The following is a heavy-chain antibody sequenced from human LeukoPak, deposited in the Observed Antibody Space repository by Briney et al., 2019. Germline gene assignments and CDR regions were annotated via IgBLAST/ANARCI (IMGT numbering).Heavy chain of an antibody. V-gene: IGHV4-38-2*02. Sequence: SETLSLTCTVSDYSISSGHYWGWIRQPPGKGLEWIGSIYYSGSTYYNPSLKSRVTISVDTSKNQFSLKLSSVTAADTAVYYCASGRSGWFDYWGQGTLVTVSS. CDR3: ASGRSGWFDY. CDR2: IYYSGST. D-gene: IGHD6-19*01. CDR1: DYSISSGHY. J-gene: IGHJ4*02.